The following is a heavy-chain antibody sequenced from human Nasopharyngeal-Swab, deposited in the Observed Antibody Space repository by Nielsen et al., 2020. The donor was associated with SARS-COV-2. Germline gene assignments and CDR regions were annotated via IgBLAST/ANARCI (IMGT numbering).Heavy chain of an antibody. CDR3: ATAARYCSSTSCYTFSY. J-gene: IGHJ4*02. Sequence: ASVKVSCKVSGYTLTELSMHWVRQVPGKGLEWMGGFDPEDGETIYAQKFQGRVTMTEDTSTDTAYMELSSLRSEDTAVYYCATAARYCSSTSCYTFSYWGQGTLVTVSS. D-gene: IGHD2-2*02. CDR2: FDPEDGET. V-gene: IGHV1-24*01. CDR1: GYTLTELS.